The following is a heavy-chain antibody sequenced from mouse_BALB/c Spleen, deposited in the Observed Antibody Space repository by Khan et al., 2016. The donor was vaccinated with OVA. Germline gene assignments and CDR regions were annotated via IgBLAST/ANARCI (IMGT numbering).Heavy chain of an antibody. D-gene: IGHD2-13*01. CDR2: MSDGGTYT. CDR1: GFTFSDYY. J-gene: IGHJ3*01. Sequence: EVELVESGGGLVKPGGSLTLSCAASGFTFSDYYMYWVRQTPERRLEWVATMSDGGTYTYYPDSVKGRFTISRDDAKNNLYLQMRSLKSEDTAMFYCARGFYGDPFAYWGQGTLVTVSA. V-gene: IGHV5-4*02. CDR3: ARGFYGDPFAY.